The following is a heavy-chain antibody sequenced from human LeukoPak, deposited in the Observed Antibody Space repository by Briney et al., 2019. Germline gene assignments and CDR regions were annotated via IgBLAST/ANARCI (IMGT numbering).Heavy chain of an antibody. CDR2: IIPIFGTA. Sequence: GSSVKVSCKASGGTFSSYAISWVRQAPGQGLEWMGGIIPIFGTANYAQKFQGRVTITTDESTSTAYMKLSSLRSEDTAVYYCARGVQDYDILTGYYRGKRLDVWGKGTTVTVSS. D-gene: IGHD3-9*01. J-gene: IGHJ6*04. CDR3: ARGVQDYDILTGYYRGKRLDV. CDR1: GGTFSSYA. V-gene: IGHV1-69*05.